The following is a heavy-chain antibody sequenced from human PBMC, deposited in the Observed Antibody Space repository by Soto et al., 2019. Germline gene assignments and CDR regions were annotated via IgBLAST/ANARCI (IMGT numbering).Heavy chain of an antibody. V-gene: IGHV1-2*04. Sequence: ASVKVSCKASGYTFTGYYMHWVRQAPGQGLEWMGWINPNSGGTNYAQKFQGWVTMTRDTSISTAYMELGRLRSDDTAVYYCARLALAVTGAFDIWGQGTMVTVSS. CDR1: GYTFTGYY. J-gene: IGHJ3*02. CDR2: INPNSGGT. CDR3: ARLALAVTGAFDI. D-gene: IGHD6-19*01.